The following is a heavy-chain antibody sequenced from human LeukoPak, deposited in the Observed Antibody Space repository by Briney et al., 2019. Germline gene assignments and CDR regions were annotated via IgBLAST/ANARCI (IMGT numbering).Heavy chain of an antibody. CDR3: ARDFILWFGELFLFDY. J-gene: IGHJ4*02. Sequence: ASVKVSCKASGYTFTSYDINWVRQATGQGLEWMGWMNPNSGNTGYAQKFQGRVTMTRDTSISTAYMELSRLRSDDTAVYYCARDFILWFGELFLFDYWGQGTLVTVSS. CDR2: MNPNSGNT. D-gene: IGHD3-10*01. CDR1: GYTFTSYD. V-gene: IGHV1-8*02.